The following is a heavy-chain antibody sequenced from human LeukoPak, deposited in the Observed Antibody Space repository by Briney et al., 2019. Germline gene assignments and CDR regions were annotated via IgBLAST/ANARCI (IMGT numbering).Heavy chain of an antibody. D-gene: IGHD6-19*01. J-gene: IGHJ4*02. CDR1: GFTFSTHA. V-gene: IGHV3-7*01. CDR3: ARGRGGGWLNDH. CDR2: IKQDGSEK. Sequence: GGSLRLSCASSGFTFSTHAMHWVRQAPGKGLEWVANIKQDGSEKYYVDSVKGRFTISRDNAKNSLYLQMNSLRAEDTAVYYCARGRGGGWLNDHWGQGTLVTVSS.